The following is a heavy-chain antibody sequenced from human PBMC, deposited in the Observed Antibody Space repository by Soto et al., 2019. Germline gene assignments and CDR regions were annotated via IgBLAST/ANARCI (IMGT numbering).Heavy chain of an antibody. V-gene: IGHV1-18*01. J-gene: IGHJ2*01. Sequence: QIQLVQSGAEVKKPGASVKVSCKASGYTFTSYGISWVRQAPGQGLEWMGWISAYNGNTNYAQKLQGRVTMTTDTSTSTAYMELRSLRSDDTAVYYCAREANMVRGVMWEEYFDLWGRGTLVTVSS. CDR2: ISAYNGNT. CDR3: AREANMVRGVMWEEYFDL. D-gene: IGHD3-10*01. CDR1: GYTFTSYG.